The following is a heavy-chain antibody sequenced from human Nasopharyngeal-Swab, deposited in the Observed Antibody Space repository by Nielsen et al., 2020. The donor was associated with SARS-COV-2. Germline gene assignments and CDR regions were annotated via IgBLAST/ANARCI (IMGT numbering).Heavy chain of an antibody. Sequence: GESLKISCAASGFTFNNYNFNWVRQAPGKGLEWVSSISSSSYIYYADSVKGRFTISRDNAKNSLYLQMNSLHQGPIGLPPGTLLQEHLWG. V-gene: IGHV3-21*01. CDR3: TLLQEHL. CDR1: GFTFNNYN. J-gene: IGHJ6*01. CDR2: ISSSSYI.